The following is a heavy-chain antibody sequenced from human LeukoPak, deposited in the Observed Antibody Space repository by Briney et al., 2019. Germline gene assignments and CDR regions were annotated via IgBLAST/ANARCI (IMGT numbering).Heavy chain of an antibody. CDR3: ARDPRRNYYYDSSGYYYD. J-gene: IGHJ4*02. V-gene: IGHV1-18*01. CDR2: ISAYNGNT. D-gene: IGHD3-22*01. CDR1: GYAFTSYG. Sequence: ASVKVSCKASGYAFTSYGISWVRQAPGQGLEWMGWISAYNGNTNYAQKLQGRVTMTTDTSTSTAYMELRSLRSDDTAVYYCARDPRRNYYYDSSGYYYDWGQGTLVTVSS.